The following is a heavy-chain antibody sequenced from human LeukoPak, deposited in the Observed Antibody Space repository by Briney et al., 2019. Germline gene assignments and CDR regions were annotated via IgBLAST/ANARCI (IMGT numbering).Heavy chain of an antibody. J-gene: IGHJ4*02. CDR1: GFTFSSYE. V-gene: IGHV3-48*03. Sequence: YPGGSLRLSCAASGFTFSSYEMNWVRQAPGKGLEWVSYISSSGSTIYYADSVKGRFTISRDNAKTSLYLQMSSLRAEDTAVYYCARDLSGVTGYTYGRGIDYWGQGTLVTVSS. CDR3: ARDLSGVTGYTYGRGIDY. CDR2: ISSSGSTI. D-gene: IGHD5-18*01.